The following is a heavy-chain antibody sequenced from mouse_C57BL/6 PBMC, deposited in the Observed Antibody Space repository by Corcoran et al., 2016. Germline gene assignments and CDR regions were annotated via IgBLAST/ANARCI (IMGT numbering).Heavy chain of an antibody. CDR2: INPNNGGT. CDR3: ASPGALLLRWGFAY. Sequence: EVQLQQSGPELVKPGASVKISCKASGYTFTDYYMNWVKQSHGKSLEWIGDINPNNGGTSYNQKFKGKATLTVDKSSSTAYMELRSLTSEDYAVYYCASPGALLLRWGFAYWGQGTLVTVSA. D-gene: IGHD1-1*01. CDR1: GYTFTDYY. V-gene: IGHV1-26*01. J-gene: IGHJ3*01.